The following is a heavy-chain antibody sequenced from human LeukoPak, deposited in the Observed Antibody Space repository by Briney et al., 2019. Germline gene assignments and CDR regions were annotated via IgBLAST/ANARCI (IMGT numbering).Heavy chain of an antibody. CDR2: IYPGDSDT. CDR3: ARRGYCSGGSCLFNWFDP. Sequence: GESLKISCKGSGCSFTSYWIGWVRQMPGKGLEWMGIIYPGDSDTRYSPSFQGQVTISADKSISTAYLQWSSLKASDTAMYYCARRGYCSGGSCLFNWFDPWGQGTLVTVSS. CDR1: GCSFTSYW. V-gene: IGHV5-51*01. J-gene: IGHJ5*02. D-gene: IGHD2-15*01.